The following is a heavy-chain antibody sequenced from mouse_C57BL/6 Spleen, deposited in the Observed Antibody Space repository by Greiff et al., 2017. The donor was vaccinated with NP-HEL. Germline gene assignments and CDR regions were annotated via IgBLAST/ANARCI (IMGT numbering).Heavy chain of an antibody. Sequence: VQLQQSGAELARPGASVKLSCKASGYTFTSYGISWVKQRTGQGLEWIGEIYPRSGNTYYNEKFKGKATLTADKSSSTAYMALRSLTSEDSAVYFCARPLYDGCNIGYFDVWGTGTTVTVSS. CDR1: GYTFTSYG. V-gene: IGHV1-81*01. CDR2: IYPRSGNT. D-gene: IGHD2-3*01. CDR3: ARPLYDGCNIGYFDV. J-gene: IGHJ1*03.